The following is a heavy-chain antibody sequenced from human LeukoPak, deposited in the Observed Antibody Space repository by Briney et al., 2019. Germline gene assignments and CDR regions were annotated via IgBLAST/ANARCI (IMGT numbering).Heavy chain of an antibody. CDR1: GYTFTGYY. Sequence: EASVKVSCKASGYTFTGYYMHWVRQAPGQGLEWMGWINPNSGGTNYAQKFQSRVTMTRETSISTAYMELSSLRSDDTAVYYCARDKEAGTTLHFDYWGQGTLVTVSS. CDR2: INPNSGGT. CDR3: ARDKEAGTTLHFDY. J-gene: IGHJ4*02. D-gene: IGHD1-7*01. V-gene: IGHV1-2*02.